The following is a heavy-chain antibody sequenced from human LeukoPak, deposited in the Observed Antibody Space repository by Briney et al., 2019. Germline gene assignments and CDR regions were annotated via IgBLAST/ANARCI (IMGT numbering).Heavy chain of an antibody. CDR2: IYHSGST. V-gene: IGHV4-38-2*02. Sequence: SETLSLTRTVSGYSISSGYYWGWIRQPPGKGLEWIGSIYHSGSTYYNPSLKSRVTISVDTSKNQFSLKLSSVTAADTAVYYYARDGGSPYYYYYYYMDVWGKGTTVTVSS. J-gene: IGHJ6*03. D-gene: IGHD1-26*01. CDR3: ARDGGSPYYYYYYYMDV. CDR1: GYSISSGYY.